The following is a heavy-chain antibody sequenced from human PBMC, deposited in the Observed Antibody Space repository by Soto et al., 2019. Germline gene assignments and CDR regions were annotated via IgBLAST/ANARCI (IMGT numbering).Heavy chain of an antibody. V-gene: IGHV1-69*12. J-gene: IGHJ4*02. CDR1: GGTFSSYA. CDR2: IIPIFSTA. CDR3: ARGEGIAACGLDY. D-gene: IGHD6-13*01. Sequence: QVQLVQSGAEVKKPGSSVKVSCKASGGTFSSYAISWVRQAPGQGLEWMGGIIPIFSTANYAQECQGRVAMTADDCTGTAYMELSSGGSEGRGGYCCARGEGIAACGLDYWGQGTLVTVSS.